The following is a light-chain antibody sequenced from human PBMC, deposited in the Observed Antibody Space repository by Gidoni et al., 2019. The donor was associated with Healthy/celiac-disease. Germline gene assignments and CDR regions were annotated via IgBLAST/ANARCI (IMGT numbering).Light chain of an antibody. CDR2: AAS. V-gene: IGKV1-8*01. Sequence: RMTQSPSSLSASTADRVTSTCPASQGISSYLAWYQQKPGKAPKLLIYAASTLQSGVPSRFSGSGSGTDFTLTISCLHSEDFATYYCQQYYSYPPLTFGQGTKVEIK. CDR3: QQYYSYPPLT. J-gene: IGKJ1*01. CDR1: QGISSY.